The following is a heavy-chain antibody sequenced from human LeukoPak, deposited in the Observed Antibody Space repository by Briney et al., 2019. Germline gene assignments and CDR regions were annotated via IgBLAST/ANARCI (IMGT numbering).Heavy chain of an antibody. V-gene: IGHV1-18*01. CDR2: ISAYNGNT. Sequence: ASVKVSCKASGYTFTSYGISWVRQAPGQGLEWMEWISAYNGNTNYAQKLQGRVTMTTDTSTSTAYMVLRSLRSDDTAVYYCARDSSSWDQIDYWGQGTLVTVSS. D-gene: IGHD6-13*01. CDR3: ARDSSSWDQIDY. J-gene: IGHJ4*02. CDR1: GYTFTSYG.